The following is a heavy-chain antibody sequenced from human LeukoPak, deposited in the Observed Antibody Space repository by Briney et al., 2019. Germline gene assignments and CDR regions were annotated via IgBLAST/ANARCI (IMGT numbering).Heavy chain of an antibody. V-gene: IGHV3-7*01. D-gene: IGHD3-3*01. J-gene: IGHJ3*02. CDR2: IKEDGSEK. CDR1: GFTFSSYW. CDR3: ARDLKLRFLEWVRSRYAIDI. Sequence: PGGSLRLSCAASGFTFSSYWMSWVRQAPGKGLEWVANIKEDGSEKYYVDSVKGRFTISRDNAKNSLYLQMNSLRAEDTALYYCARDLKLRFLEWVRSRYAIDIWGQGTLVTVSS.